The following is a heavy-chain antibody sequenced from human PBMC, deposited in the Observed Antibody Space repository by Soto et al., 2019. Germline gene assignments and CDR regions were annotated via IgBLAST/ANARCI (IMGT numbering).Heavy chain of an antibody. D-gene: IGHD1-1*01. V-gene: IGHV1-8*01. CDR3: ANYRTTYPVGFDI. CDR2: VDPNSDNR. J-gene: IGHJ3*02. Sequence: QVQLEQSGAEVKKPGASVKVSCKASGYTFSSWDINWVRQATGQGLEWMGWVDPNSDNRGYAQKFQGRVTLTRDSSISTVYMELSSLRSEDTAVYYCANYRTTYPVGFDIWGQGTMVTVSS. CDR1: GYTFSSWD.